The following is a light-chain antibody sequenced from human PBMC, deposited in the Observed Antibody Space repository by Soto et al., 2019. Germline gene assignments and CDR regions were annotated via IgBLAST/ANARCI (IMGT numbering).Light chain of an antibody. CDR3: QQRSNWQVT. CDR2: GAS. V-gene: IGKV3D-20*02. Sequence: EIVLTQSPGTLSLSPGEGATLSCRASQSVSSSYLVWYQQKPGQAPRLLIYGASTRATGFPDRFSGGGSGTDFTLTISRLEPEDFAVYYCQQRSNWQVTFGQGTRLEIK. CDR1: QSVSSSY. J-gene: IGKJ5*01.